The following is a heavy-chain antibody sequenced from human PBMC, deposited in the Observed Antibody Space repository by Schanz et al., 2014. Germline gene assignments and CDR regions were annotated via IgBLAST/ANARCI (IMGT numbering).Heavy chain of an antibody. CDR1: GFTFSTYA. J-gene: IGHJ4*02. CDR3: AKDPSHGDYDYYFDY. Sequence: VQLVESGGGLVKPGGSLRLSCAASGFTFSTYAMSWVRQAPGKGLEWVSAISGSGGSTYYADSVKGRFIISRDNSKNTLYLQMNSLRAEDTAVYYCAKDPSHGDYDYYFDYWGQGTLVTVSS. CDR2: ISGSGGST. D-gene: IGHD3-22*01. V-gene: IGHV3-23*04.